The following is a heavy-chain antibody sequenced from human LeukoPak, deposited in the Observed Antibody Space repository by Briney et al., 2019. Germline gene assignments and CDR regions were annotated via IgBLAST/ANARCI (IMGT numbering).Heavy chain of an antibody. V-gene: IGHV5-51*01. CDR2: IHPPDSDT. CDR3: ARWGGYCSGGNCYPLYYFDS. J-gene: IGHJ4*02. CDR1: GYRFTSYW. D-gene: IGHD2-15*01. Sequence: GESLKISCQGSGYRFTSYWIGWVRQMPGKGLECMGIIHPPDSDTRYSPSFQGQVTISADKSISTAYLQWNSLKASDTAMYYCARWGGYCSGGNCYPLYYFDSWGQGTLVNVPS.